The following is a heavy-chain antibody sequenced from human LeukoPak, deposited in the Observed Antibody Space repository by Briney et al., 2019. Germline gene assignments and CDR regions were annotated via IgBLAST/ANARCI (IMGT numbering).Heavy chain of an antibody. CDR3: ARTKPEQWLVAFDH. Sequence: SGPTLVNPTQTLTLTCTFSEFSLSSSGVGVGWIRQPPGKALEWLALIYWNGDKRQNSSLKSRLTVTKDTPKNQVVLTLTNMDPVDTATYYCARTKPEQWLVAFDHWGQGTLVTVSS. CDR1: EFSLSSSGVG. V-gene: IGHV2-5*01. CDR2: IYWNGDK. J-gene: IGHJ4*02. D-gene: IGHD6-19*01.